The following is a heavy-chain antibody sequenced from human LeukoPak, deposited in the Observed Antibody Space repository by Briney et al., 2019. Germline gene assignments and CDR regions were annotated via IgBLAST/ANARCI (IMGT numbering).Heavy chain of an antibody. D-gene: IGHD6-19*01. V-gene: IGHV1-8*03. CDR2: LNPNSGNT. CDR3: ARMAVSGRDNWFDP. J-gene: IGHJ5*02. CDR1: GYTFINYD. Sequence: GASVKVSCKASGYTFINYDINWVRQATGQGREWMGWLNPNSGNTGYAQKFQGRVTITRNTSINTAYMELSSLRSEDTAVYYCARMAVSGRDNWFDPWGQGSLVTVSS.